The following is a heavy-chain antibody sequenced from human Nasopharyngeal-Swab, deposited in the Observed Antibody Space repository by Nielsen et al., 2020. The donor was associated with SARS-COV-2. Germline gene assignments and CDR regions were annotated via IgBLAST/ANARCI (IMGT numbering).Heavy chain of an antibody. Sequence: WIGKPPGKGVGWIGRIYYRGSTYYKPSLKSRVTISLDTSKNQFSLKLSSETAADTAVYYCASLGGSIFVGGFNYFDYWGQGTLVTVSS. CDR2: IYYRGST. V-gene: IGHV4-39*07. D-gene: IGHD3-3*01. J-gene: IGHJ4*02. CDR3: ASLGGSIFVGGFNYFDY.